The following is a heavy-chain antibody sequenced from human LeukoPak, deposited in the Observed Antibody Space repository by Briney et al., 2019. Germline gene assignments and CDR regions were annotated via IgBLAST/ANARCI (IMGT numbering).Heavy chain of an antibody. CDR2: ISYDGSNK. D-gene: IGHD2-2*01. J-gene: IGHJ4*02. Sequence: GGSLRLSCAASGFTFSSYGMHWVRQAPGKGLEWVAVISYDGSNKYYADSVKGRFTISRDNSKNTLYLQMNSLRAEDTAVYYCAKEGYCSSTSCYQFDYGGQGTLVTVSA. CDR3: AKEGYCSSTSCYQFDY. V-gene: IGHV3-30*18. CDR1: GFTFSSYG.